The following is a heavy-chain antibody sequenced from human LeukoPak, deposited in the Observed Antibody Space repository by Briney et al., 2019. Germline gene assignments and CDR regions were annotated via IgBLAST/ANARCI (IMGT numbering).Heavy chain of an antibody. V-gene: IGHV3-30-3*01. CDR3: ARGYCSGGSCYDY. Sequence: PGRSLRLSCAASGFTFSSYAMHWVRQAPGKGLEWVALISYGGSNKYYADSVKGRFTISRDNSKNTLYLQMTSLRAEDTAVYYCARGYCSGGSCYDYWGQGTLVTVSS. CDR2: ISYGGSNK. D-gene: IGHD2-15*01. J-gene: IGHJ4*02. CDR1: GFTFSSYA.